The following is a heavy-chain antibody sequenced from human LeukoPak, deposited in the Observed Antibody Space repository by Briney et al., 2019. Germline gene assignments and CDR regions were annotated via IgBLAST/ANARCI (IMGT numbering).Heavy chain of an antibody. V-gene: IGHV1-8*01. CDR1: GYTFTSYD. CDR3: ARGPLVRLPSSFDP. CDR2: MNPNSGNT. D-gene: IGHD3-16*02. J-gene: IGHJ5*02. Sequence: ASVTDSFKASGYTFTSYDIHWVRPATGQGLEWMGWMNPNSGNTGSAQRFQGRITMTRDTSISTAYMELSSLRSEDTAVYYCARGPLVRLPSSFDPWGQGTLVTVSS.